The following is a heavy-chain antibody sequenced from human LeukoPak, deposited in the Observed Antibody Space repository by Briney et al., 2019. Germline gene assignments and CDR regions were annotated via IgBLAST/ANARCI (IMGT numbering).Heavy chain of an antibody. CDR3: ARGWISDSFDY. CDR1: GFTFSSYE. D-gene: IGHD5-12*01. J-gene: IGHJ4*02. Sequence: GRSLRLSCAASGFTFSSYEMNWVRHAPGKGLEWVSYISSSGSNIYYADSVKGRFTISRDNAKNSLYLQMNSLRAEDTAVYYCARGWISDSFDYWGQGTLVTVSS. CDR2: ISSSGSNI. V-gene: IGHV3-48*03.